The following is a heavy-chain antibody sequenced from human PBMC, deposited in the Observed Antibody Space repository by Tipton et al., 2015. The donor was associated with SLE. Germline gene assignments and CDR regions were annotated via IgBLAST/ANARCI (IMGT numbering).Heavy chain of an antibody. CDR3: TVGTIGMYYFDS. D-gene: IGHD4-23*01. CDR1: GFAFPSYS. Sequence: SLRLSCAASGFAFPSYSIHWVRQAPGKGLEWVSLITWNGESTLYADSVKGQFTISRDNTRNSLYLRMNSLTSEDTAFYYCTVGTIGMYYFDSWGQGTLVTVSS. J-gene: IGHJ4*02. CDR2: ITWNGEST. V-gene: IGHV3-43*01.